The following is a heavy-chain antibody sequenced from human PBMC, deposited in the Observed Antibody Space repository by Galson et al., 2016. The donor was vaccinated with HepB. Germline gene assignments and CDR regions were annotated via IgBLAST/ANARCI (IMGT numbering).Heavy chain of an antibody. CDR1: GFTFTRYS. Sequence: SLRLSCATSGFTFTRYSMYWVRQAPGKGLEWISSISSSSTYINYADSVKGRFTVSRDNAETSLYLQMNNLRVEDTGVYYCARYSAYWGQGTLVTVSS. CDR3: ARYSAY. V-gene: IGHV3-21*03. D-gene: IGHD2-21*01. CDR2: ISSSSTYI. J-gene: IGHJ4*02.